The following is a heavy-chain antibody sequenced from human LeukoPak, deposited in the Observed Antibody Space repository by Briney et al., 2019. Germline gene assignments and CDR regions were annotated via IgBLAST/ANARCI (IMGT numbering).Heavy chain of an antibody. J-gene: IGHJ4*02. CDR3: ARGAIRSSTSWVFFDY. V-gene: IGHV1-2*02. Sequence: ASVKDSSKATRYTFTYYYMHGVRQAAGKGREGMGWRNPNRGGTNYAQKFQGRVTMTRDTYIRTAYMELSRPRSDETAVYYCARGAIRSSTSWVFFDYWGQGTLVTVSS. D-gene: IGHD2-2*01. CDR2: RNPNRGGT. CDR1: RYTFTYYY.